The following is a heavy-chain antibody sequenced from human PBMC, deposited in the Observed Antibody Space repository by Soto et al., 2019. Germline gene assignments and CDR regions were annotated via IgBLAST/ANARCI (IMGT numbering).Heavy chain of an antibody. Sequence: ETLSLTCTVSGGSMNSYYWSWIRQPPGKGLEWLGYIYDGDSANYNPSLKSRVIISVDMSKNQFYLRLTSVTAADTAVYYCARRYGGNFDYWGQGTLVTVSS. CDR2: IYDGDSA. CDR1: GGSMNSYY. V-gene: IGHV4-59*01. CDR3: ARRYGGNFDY. D-gene: IGHD1-26*01. J-gene: IGHJ4*02.